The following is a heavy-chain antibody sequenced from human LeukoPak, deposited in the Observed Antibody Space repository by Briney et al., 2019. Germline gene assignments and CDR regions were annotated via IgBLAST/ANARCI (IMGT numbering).Heavy chain of an antibody. Sequence: SETLSPTCTVSGGSISSGGYYWSRIRQHPGKGLEWIGYIYYSGSTYYNPSLKSRVTISVDTSKNQFSLKLSSVTAADTAVYYCARGFGENAFDIWGQGTMVTVSS. V-gene: IGHV4-31*03. CDR2: IYYSGST. J-gene: IGHJ3*02. CDR3: ARGFGENAFDI. D-gene: IGHD3-10*01. CDR1: GGSISSGGYY.